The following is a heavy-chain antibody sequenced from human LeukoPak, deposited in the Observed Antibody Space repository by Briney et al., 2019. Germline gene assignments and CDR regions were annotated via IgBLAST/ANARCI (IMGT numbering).Heavy chain of an antibody. D-gene: IGHD6-6*01. CDR3: ARDFSSSSTVYYYYYMDV. CDR1: GGSISSGTYY. V-gene: IGHV4-39*07. Sequence: SETLSLTCTVSGGSISSGTYYWGWVRQPPGKGLEWIGTIYYSGTAYYNPSLKSRVTISIDTSKNHFSLKLSSVTAADTAIYYCARDFSSSSTVYYYYYMDVWGKGTTVTVSS. J-gene: IGHJ6*03. CDR2: IYYSGTA.